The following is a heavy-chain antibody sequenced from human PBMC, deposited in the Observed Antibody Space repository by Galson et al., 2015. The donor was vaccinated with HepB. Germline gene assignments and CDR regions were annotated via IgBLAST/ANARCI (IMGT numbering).Heavy chain of an antibody. Sequence: SLRLSCAASGFTFSSYWMSWVRQAPGKGLEWVANIKQDGSEKYYVDSVKGRFTISRDNAKNSLYLQMNGLRAEDTAVYYCARDSYEDIVVVPAALDYWGQGTLVTVSS. CDR2: IKQDGSEK. D-gene: IGHD2-2*01. V-gene: IGHV3-7*01. J-gene: IGHJ4*02. CDR3: ARDSYEDIVVVPAALDY. CDR1: GFTFSSYW.